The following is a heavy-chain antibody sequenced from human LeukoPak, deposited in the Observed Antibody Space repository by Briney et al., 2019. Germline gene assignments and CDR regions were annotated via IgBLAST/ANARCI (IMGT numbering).Heavy chain of an antibody. CDR3: ARELGGGPEFDY. D-gene: IGHD3-16*01. Sequence: GASVKVSCKASGYTFSAHHMHWVRQAPGQGLEWMGVISPGGNTAYAQKFQGRVTVTRDTSASTVYMDLSSLRSDDTAMYYCARELGGGPEFDYWGQGALLTVSS. V-gene: IGHV1-46*01. CDR2: ISPGGNT. J-gene: IGHJ4*02. CDR1: GYTFSAHH.